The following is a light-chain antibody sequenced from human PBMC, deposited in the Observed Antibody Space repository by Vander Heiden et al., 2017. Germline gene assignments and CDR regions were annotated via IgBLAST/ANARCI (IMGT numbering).Light chain of an antibody. CDR3: QSYDSSNQGV. Sequence: NFMLTQPHSVSESPGKTVTIACTGSSGSIASNYVQWYQQRPGSAPTTVSDEDNQRPSGVPDRFSGSIDSSSNSASLTISGLKTEDEADDYCQSYDSSNQGVFGGGTKLTVL. V-gene: IGLV6-57*02. CDR1: SGSIASNY. CDR2: EDN. J-gene: IGLJ2*01.